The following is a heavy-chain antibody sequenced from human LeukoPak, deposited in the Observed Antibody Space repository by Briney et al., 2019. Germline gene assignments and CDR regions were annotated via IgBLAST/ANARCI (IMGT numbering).Heavy chain of an antibody. CDR3: ARGDRRDGCRFDY. J-gene: IGHJ4*02. CDR2: LYSDDTT. V-gene: IGHV3-53*01. CDR1: GFTVSSTY. Sequence: PGGSLRLSCVASGFTVSSTYMNWVRHAPGKGLEWVSVLYSDDTTYYADSVKGRFTISRDNSKNTLFLQMNSLRAEDTAVYYCARGDRRDGCRFDYWGQGILVTVSS. D-gene: IGHD5-24*01.